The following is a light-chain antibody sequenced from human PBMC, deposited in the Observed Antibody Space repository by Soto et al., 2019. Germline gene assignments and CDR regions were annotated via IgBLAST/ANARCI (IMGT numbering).Light chain of an antibody. CDR3: QQYNNWPPWT. CDR1: QSVSSN. Sequence: EIVMTQSPATLSVSPGERATLSCRASQSVSSNLAWYQQKPGQAPRLLIYGASTSATGIPARFSGSGSGTEFTLSNSSLQSKDFAVYYCQQYNNWPPWTFGQGTKVYIK. CDR2: GAS. J-gene: IGKJ1*01. V-gene: IGKV3-15*01.